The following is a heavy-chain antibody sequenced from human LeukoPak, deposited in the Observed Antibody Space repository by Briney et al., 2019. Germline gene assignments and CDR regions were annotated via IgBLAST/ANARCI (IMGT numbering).Heavy chain of an antibody. Sequence: SETLSLTCTVSGGSISSSSYYWGWIRQPPGKGLEWIGSIYYSGSTYYNPSLKSRVTISVDTSKNQFSLKLSSVTAADTAVYYCARLGFVYYYNYMDVWDKGTMVSVSS. CDR2: IYYSGST. J-gene: IGHJ6*03. D-gene: IGHD3-3*01. CDR1: GGSISSSSYY. V-gene: IGHV4-39*07. CDR3: ARLGFVYYYNYMDV.